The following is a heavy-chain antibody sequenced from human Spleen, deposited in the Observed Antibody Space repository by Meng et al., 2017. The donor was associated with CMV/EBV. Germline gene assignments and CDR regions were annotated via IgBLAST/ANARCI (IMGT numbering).Heavy chain of an antibody. J-gene: IGHJ4*02. Sequence: GGSLRLSCAVSGFTFSSYAMHWVRQAPGKGLEWVAVILYDGSDEYYADSVRGRFTISRDNSKNTLSLQMNSLRLEDTAVYYCARDLDYDSSSSSDYWGQGTLVTVSS. CDR1: GFTFSSYA. CDR3: ARDLDYDSSSSSDY. CDR2: ILYDGSDE. D-gene: IGHD6-6*01. V-gene: IGHV3-30*04.